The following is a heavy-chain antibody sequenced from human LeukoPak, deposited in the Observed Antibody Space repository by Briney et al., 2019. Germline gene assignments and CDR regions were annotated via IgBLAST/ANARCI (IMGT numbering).Heavy chain of an antibody. V-gene: IGHV3-23*01. CDR2: ISGSGGST. Sequence: PGGSLRLSCAASGFTFSSYAMSWVRQAPGKGLEWVSTISGSGGSTYYADSVKGRFTISRDDSKNTLYLQMNSLRAEDTAVYYCAKDRGTIFGVVIDDYWGQGTLVTVSS. D-gene: IGHD3-3*01. J-gene: IGHJ4*02. CDR3: AKDRGTIFGVVIDDY. CDR1: GFTFSSYA.